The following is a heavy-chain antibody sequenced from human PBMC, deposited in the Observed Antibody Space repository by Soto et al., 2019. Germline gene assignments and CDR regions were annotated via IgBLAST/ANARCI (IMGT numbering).Heavy chain of an antibody. CDR2: IYPGDSDT. CDR3: ARLWTYSSSPNWFDP. CDR1: GYXFTSYL. J-gene: IGHJ5*02. Sequence: EXLKICCKCSGYXFTSYLLGWVRHMPGKGLEWMGIIYPGDSDTRYSPSFQGQVTISADKSIITAYLQWSSLKASDTAMYYCARLWTYSSSPNWFDPWGQGTLVTVSS. D-gene: IGHD6-6*01. V-gene: IGHV5-51*01.